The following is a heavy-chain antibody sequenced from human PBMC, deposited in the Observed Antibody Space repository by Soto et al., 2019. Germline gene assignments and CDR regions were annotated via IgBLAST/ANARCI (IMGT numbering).Heavy chain of an antibody. D-gene: IGHD3-3*01. Sequence: SETLSLTCAVSGDSISRYYWSWIRQPLGKELEWIGEINHSGSTNYNPSLKSRVTISVDTSKNQFSLKLSSVTAADTAVYYCARREGYYDFWSGHYYYYGMDVWGQGTTVTVSS. CDR1: GDSISRYY. CDR3: ARREGYYDFWSGHYYYYGMDV. CDR2: INHSGST. V-gene: IGHV4-34*01. J-gene: IGHJ6*02.